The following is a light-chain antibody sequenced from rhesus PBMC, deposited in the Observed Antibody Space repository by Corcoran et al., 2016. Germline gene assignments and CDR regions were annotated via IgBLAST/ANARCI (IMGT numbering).Light chain of an antibody. CDR2: AAS. CDR3: RHYYPTPWT. CDR1: QGISSY. V-gene: IGKV1-25*02. J-gene: IGKJ1*01. Sequence: DIQLTQSPSSLSASVGDRVTITCRASQGISSYLAWYQQKPGKAPKLLISAASTLPSGVPSRFSGTGSGTEFTLTISSLQSGDFATYYSRHYYPTPWTFGQGTKVESK.